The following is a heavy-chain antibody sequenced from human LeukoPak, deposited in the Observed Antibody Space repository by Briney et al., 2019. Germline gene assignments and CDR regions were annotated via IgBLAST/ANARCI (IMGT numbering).Heavy chain of an antibody. V-gene: IGHV4-59*01. CDR3: ARGNSGRYYAMDV. D-gene: IGHD1-26*01. CDR1: GGSISTYY. Sequence: PSETLSLTCTVSGGSISTYYWSWIRQPPGKGLEWIGYIFYSGSTNYNPSLESRVTISVDTSKNQFSLKLSSVTAADTTVYYCARGNSGRYYAMDVWGQGTTVTVSS. J-gene: IGHJ6*02. CDR2: IFYSGST.